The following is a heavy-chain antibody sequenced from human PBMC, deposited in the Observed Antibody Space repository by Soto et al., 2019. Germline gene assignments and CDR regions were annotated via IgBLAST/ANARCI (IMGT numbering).Heavy chain of an antibody. CDR2: ISYDGSNK. CDR3: AKDRTQYSSGSFDY. J-gene: IGHJ4*02. V-gene: IGHV3-30*18. D-gene: IGHD6-19*01. CDR1: GFTFSSYG. Sequence: GGSLRLSCAASGFTFSSYGMHWVRQAPGKGLEWVAVISYDGSNKYYADSVKGRFTISRDNSKNTLYLQMNSLRAEDTAVYYCAKDRTQYSSGSFDYWGQGTLVTVSS.